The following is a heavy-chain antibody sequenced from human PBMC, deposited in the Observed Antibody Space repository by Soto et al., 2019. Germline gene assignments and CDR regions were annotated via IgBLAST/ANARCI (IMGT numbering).Heavy chain of an antibody. J-gene: IGHJ4*02. CDR1: GFTFSNYG. CDR3: ARYSGKYQGPIDY. CDR2: IWHDGSNQ. Sequence: QVQLVESGGGVVHPGRSLRLSCAASGFTFSNYGMVWVRQAPGKGLQWVAVIWHDGSNQYYADSVKGRFTVSRDNSKNTLYLQMNSLRAEDTAVYFCARYSGKYQGPIDYWGQGTLVTVSS. D-gene: IGHD1-26*01. V-gene: IGHV3-33*01.